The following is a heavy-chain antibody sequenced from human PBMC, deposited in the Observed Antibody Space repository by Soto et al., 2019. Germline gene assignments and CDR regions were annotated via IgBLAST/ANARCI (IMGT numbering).Heavy chain of an antibody. D-gene: IGHD6-13*01. J-gene: IGHJ4*02. V-gene: IGHV4-61*01. CDR2: IYYTGST. Sequence: QVQLQESGPGLVKPSETLALTCPVSGGSVSGATYSWSWIRQPPGKGLEWIGYIYYTGSTNYNPSLSSRVTISLETSTNQFSLKTSSVTAADTAVYYCARDIVSSTSYGLDYWGQGTLVTVSS. CDR1: GGSVSGATYS. CDR3: ARDIVSSTSYGLDY.